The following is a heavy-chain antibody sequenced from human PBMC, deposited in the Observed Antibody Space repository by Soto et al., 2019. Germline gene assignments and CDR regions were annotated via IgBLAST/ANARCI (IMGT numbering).Heavy chain of an antibody. D-gene: IGHD3-9*01. CDR1: GYSFIDYY. J-gene: IGHJ4*01. CDR2: ISPKSGGT. CDR3: ARPPGYISDWYYFDL. Sequence: SVKVSCKASGYSFIDYYIHWVRQAPGQGFEWVGRISPKSGGTNSAQKFEGRVTMTWDTSLNTAYMELSSLKSDDTAVYYCARPPGYISDWYYFDLWG. V-gene: IGHV1-2*02.